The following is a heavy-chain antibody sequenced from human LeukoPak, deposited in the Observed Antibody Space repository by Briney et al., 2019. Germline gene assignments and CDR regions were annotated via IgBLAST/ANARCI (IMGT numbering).Heavy chain of an antibody. J-gene: IGHJ5*02. D-gene: IGHD1-1*01. CDR2: IIPILGIA. CDR1: GGTFSSYA. CDR3: AREGINESLRLDP. V-gene: IGHV1-69*04. Sequence: ASVKVSCKASGGTFSSYAISWVRQDPGQGLEWMGRIIPILGIANYAQKFQGRVTITADKSTSTAYMELSSLRSEDTAVYYCAREGINESLRLDPWGQGTLVTVSS.